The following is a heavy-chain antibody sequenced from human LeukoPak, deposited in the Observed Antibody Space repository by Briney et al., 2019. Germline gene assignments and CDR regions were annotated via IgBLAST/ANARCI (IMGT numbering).Heavy chain of an antibody. J-gene: IGHJ5*02. D-gene: IGHD3-10*01. V-gene: IGHV5-51*01. CDR3: ARQMTTGSYFIREGIWFDP. Sequence: GESLKISCKGSGYSFTKYWIGWVRQMPGKGLEWMGSISPADSDTRYSPSFQGQVTISADTSTNTAYLQWYSLKASDTAMYYCARQMTTGSYFIREGIWFDPWGQGSLVTVSS. CDR1: GYSFTKYW. CDR2: ISPADSDT.